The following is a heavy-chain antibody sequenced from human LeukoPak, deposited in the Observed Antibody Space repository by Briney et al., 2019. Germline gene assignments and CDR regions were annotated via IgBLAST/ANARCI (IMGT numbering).Heavy chain of an antibody. CDR1: GGSISSGSYY. Sequence: SETLSLTCTVSGGSISSGSYYWSWIRQPAGKGLEWIGRIYTSGSTNYNPSLKSRVTISVDTSKNQFSLKLSPVTAADTAVYYCARVPYYYDSSGYYYFDYWGQGTLVTVSS. CDR3: ARVPYYYDSSGYYYFDY. V-gene: IGHV4-61*02. J-gene: IGHJ4*02. D-gene: IGHD3-22*01. CDR2: IYTSGST.